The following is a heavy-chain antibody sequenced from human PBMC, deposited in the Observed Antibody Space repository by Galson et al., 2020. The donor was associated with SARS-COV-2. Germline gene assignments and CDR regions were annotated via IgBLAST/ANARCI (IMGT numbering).Heavy chain of an antibody. Sequence: GESLKISCAASGFTFSNAWMSWVRQAPGKGLEWVGRVKSKTDGGTTDYAAPVKGRFIISRDDSKTTLYLQMDSLKTEDTAAYYCAWTTVTLQWDFWGQGTQVTVSS. CDR1: GFTFSNAW. CDR2: VKSKTDGGTT. J-gene: IGHJ4*02. V-gene: IGHV3-15*01. CDR3: AWTTVTLQWDF. D-gene: IGHD4-17*01.